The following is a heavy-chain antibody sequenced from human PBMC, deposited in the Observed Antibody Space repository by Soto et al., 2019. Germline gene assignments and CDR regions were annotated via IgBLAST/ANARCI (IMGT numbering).Heavy chain of an antibody. CDR3: AKGPYYDFWSGYLGY. CDR2: ISGSGGST. V-gene: IGHV3-23*01. Sequence: GWSLRLSCAASGFTFSSYAMSWVRQAPGKGLEWVSAISGSGGSTYYADSVKGRFTISRDNSKNTLYLQMNSLRAEDTAVYYCAKGPYYDFWSGYLGYWGQGTLVTVSS. J-gene: IGHJ4*02. D-gene: IGHD3-3*01. CDR1: GFTFSSYA.